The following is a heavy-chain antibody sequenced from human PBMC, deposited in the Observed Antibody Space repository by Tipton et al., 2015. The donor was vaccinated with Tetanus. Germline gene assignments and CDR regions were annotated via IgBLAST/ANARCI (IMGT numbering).Heavy chain of an antibody. CDR1: GYRFSSYW. Sequence: VQLVQSGAEVKKPGESLKISCKGSGYRFSSYWIGWVRQMPGRGLEWMGIVDPRDSQATYGPSFQGQVTLSADRSINVAYLQWGSLKASDTGLYYCARRRSAVLSGAYHWYFDLWGRGTLVGVSS. V-gene: IGHV5-51*01. CDR3: ARRRSAVLSGAYHWYFDL. CDR2: VDPRDSQA. D-gene: IGHD3-3*01. J-gene: IGHJ2*01.